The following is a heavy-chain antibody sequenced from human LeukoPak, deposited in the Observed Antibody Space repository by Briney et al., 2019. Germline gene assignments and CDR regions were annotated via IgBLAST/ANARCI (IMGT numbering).Heavy chain of an antibody. CDR3: ARVRVAVEALYYFDL. CDR2: IFYTGNT. CDR1: RGSISSYY. J-gene: IGHJ4*02. Sequence: PSETLSLTCTVSRGSISSYYWTRVRQPPGKGLEWIGHIFYTGNTNYNPSLRSRVTISLDTSKKQFSLKLTSVTAADTALYYCARVRVAVEALYYFDLWGQGTLVTVSS. V-gene: IGHV4-59*01. D-gene: IGHD2-15*01.